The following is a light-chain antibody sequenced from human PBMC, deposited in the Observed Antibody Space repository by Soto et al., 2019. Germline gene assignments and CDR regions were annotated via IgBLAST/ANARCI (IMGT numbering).Light chain of an antibody. J-gene: IGKJ2*01. CDR2: WAS. Sequence: DIVMTQSPDSLAVSLGGRATINCKSSQSVFYSSNNKNYLAWYQQKPGQPPKLLIYWASIRESGVPDRFSGSGSGSDFTLTISSLRAEDVAVYYCQQYYNIPYTFGQGTKLEIK. V-gene: IGKV4-1*01. CDR1: QSVFYSSNNKNY. CDR3: QQYYNIPYT.